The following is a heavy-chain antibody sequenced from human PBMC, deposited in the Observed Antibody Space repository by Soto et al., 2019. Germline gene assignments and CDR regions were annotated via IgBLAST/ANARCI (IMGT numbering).Heavy chain of an antibody. CDR3: ARGRPVVVVAATYYYYMDV. J-gene: IGHJ6*03. V-gene: IGHV1-18*01. CDR1: GYTFTSYG. CDR2: ISAYNGNT. D-gene: IGHD2-15*01. Sequence: ASVKVSCKASGYTFTSYGISWVRQAPGQGLEWMGWISAYNGNTNYAQKLQGRVTMTTDTSTSTAYMELRSLRSDDTAVYYCARGRPVVVVAATYYYYMDVWGKGTTVTVS.